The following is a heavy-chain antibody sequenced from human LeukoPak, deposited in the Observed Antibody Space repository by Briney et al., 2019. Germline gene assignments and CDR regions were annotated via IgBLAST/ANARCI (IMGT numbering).Heavy chain of an antibody. CDR1: GFPPSSYS. Sequence: GGSLRLSCAASGFPPSSYSINWVRQAPGKGLEWVSYISSSGSAIYYVDSVKGRFTVSRDNAKNSLFLQMNSPRAEDTAVYYCVRVKGSYFDYWGQGALATVSS. CDR2: ISSSGSAI. D-gene: IGHD2-15*01. CDR3: VRVKGSYFDY. J-gene: IGHJ4*02. V-gene: IGHV3-48*01.